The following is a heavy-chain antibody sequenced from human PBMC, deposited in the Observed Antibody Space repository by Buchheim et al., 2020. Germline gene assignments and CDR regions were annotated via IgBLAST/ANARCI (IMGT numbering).Heavy chain of an antibody. D-gene: IGHD1-1*01. CDR1: GYTFTSYD. CDR3: AREGSANCEFDY. J-gene: IGHJ4*02. V-gene: IGHV1-69*06. CDR2: IIPIFGTA. Sequence: QVQLVQSGAEVKKPGASVKVSCKASGYTFTSYDINWVRQAPGQGLEWMGGIIPIFGTANYAQKFQGRVTISADKSTSTGYVELNSLRCEGTAVYYSAREGSANCEFDYWGKGTLVTVSS.